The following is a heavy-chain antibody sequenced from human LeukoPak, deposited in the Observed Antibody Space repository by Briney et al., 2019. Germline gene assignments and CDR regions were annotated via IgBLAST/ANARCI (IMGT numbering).Heavy chain of an antibody. D-gene: IGHD2-15*01. J-gene: IGHJ4*02. CDR1: GGSISSSSYY. CDR3: AKRGSGDGYYFDY. Sequence: SETLSLTCTVSGGSISSSSYYWAWIRQPPGKGLEWIGSMYQSGSTYYNPFLNSRVTISIDTSKNQFSLKLSTVTAADTAVYYCAKRGSGDGYYFDYWGQGALVTVSS. CDR2: MYQSGST. V-gene: IGHV4-39*01.